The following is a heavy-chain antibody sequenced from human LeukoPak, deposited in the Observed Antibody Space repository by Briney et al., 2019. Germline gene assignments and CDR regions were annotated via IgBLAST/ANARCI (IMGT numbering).Heavy chain of an antibody. Sequence: SETLSLTCAVYGGSFSDYCWSWIRQTPGKGLEWVGEILHNGSTDYNPSLKSRATISIDVSKNQFSLKLRSVTAADTAMYYCARLRAMAIYYMDVWGKGTTVTVSS. V-gene: IGHV4-34*12. CDR1: GGSFSDYC. J-gene: IGHJ6*03. D-gene: IGHD5-18*01. CDR2: ILHNGST. CDR3: ARLRAMAIYYMDV.